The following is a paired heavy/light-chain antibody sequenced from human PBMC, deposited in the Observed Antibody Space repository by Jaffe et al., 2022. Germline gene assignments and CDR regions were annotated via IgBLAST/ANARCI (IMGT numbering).Light chain of an antibody. Sequence: DIQMTQSPSSLSASVGDRVTISCRASQAISKSLAWYQQRPGEAPKLLVHSASRLASGVPSRFSGSGSGTDYTLAISSLQPEDFATYYCHHYDSTPYTFGQGTKVEMK. CDR3: HHYDSTPYT. J-gene: IGKJ2*01. CDR1: QAISKS. V-gene: IGKV1-NL1*01. CDR2: SAS.
Heavy chain of an antibody. J-gene: IGHJ5*02. CDR1: GYSVDSGYS. V-gene: IGHV4-38-2*01. Sequence: QVHLQESGPGLVKPSETLSLTCAVSGYSVDSGYSWGWIRQPPGRALEWIGSIFMGGDTIYSPSLKSRVSISLDTSKNQVALRLTSVTAADTATYYCSRHIGYYDPNGHPWGQGTLVTVAS. D-gene: IGHD3-22*01. CDR3: SRHIGYYDPNGHP. CDR2: IFMGGDT.